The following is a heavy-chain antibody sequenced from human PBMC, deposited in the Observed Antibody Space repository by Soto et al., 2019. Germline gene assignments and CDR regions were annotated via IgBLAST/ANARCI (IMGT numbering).Heavy chain of an antibody. CDR1: GFSFNTYS. CDR2: ISNSGSTI. CDR3: AGTHDHPLLYLCCGFEV. J-gene: IGHJ3*01. Sequence: GGSLRLSCAASGFSFNTYSMNWVRQAPGKGLEWVSYISNSGSTIYYADSVKGRFTISRDNARNSLSLQMNSLRDEDTAVYYCAGTHDHPLLYLCCGFEVWGQGTMVTVSS. V-gene: IGHV3-48*02. D-gene: IGHD2-2*02.